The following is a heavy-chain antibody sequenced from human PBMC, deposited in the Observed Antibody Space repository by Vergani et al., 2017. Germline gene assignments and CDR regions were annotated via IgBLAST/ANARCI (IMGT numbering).Heavy chain of an antibody. J-gene: IGHJ4*02. CDR1: GFTFSSYA. CDR2: ISGSGGST. Sequence: EVQLLESGGGLVQPGGSLRLSCAASGFTFSSYAMSWVRQAPGKGLEWVSAISGSGGSTYYADSVKGRFTISRDNSKNTLYLQMNSLRAEDTAVYYCARVGSGYSSSWYDAGNCDYWGQGTLVTVSS. V-gene: IGHV3-23*01. D-gene: IGHD6-13*01. CDR3: ARVGSGYSSSWYDAGNCDY.